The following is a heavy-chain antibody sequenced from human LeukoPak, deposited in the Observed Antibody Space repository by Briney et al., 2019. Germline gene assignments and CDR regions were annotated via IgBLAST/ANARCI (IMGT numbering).Heavy chain of an antibody. CDR1: GGSISTYY. CDR2: IYTSGST. J-gene: IGHJ4*02. V-gene: IGHV4-4*07. D-gene: IGHD1-26*01. CDR3: ARDLGGSYYPNYFDY. Sequence: SETLSLTCTVSGGSISTYYWSWIRQPAGKGLEWIGRIYTSGSTNYNPSLKSRVTMSLDTSKNQFSLKLSSVTAADTAVYYCARDLGGSYYPNYFDYWGQGTLVTVSS.